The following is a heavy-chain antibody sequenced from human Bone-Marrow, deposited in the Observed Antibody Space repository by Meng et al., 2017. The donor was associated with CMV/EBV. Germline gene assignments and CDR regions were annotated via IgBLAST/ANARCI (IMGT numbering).Heavy chain of an antibody. D-gene: IGHD4-17*01. Sequence: NVSCKASGYTCTGYNMRVVRPAAREGVGWMGCINPNSNGTDYAQKYQGMITMTRNSYISTAYMELSRLGSDDTAVYYCARGLTVTIDYWGQGTLVTVSS. CDR2: INPNSNGT. J-gene: IGHJ4*02. CDR3: ARGLTVTIDY. V-gene: IGHV1-2*02. CDR1: GYTCTGYN.